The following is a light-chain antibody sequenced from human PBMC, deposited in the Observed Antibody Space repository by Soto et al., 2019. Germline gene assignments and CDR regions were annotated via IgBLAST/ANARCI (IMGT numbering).Light chain of an antibody. CDR1: LEVSTN. V-gene: IGKV3-15*01. CDR2: GAS. Sequence: DILMTQSPATRSVSPGETASLSCRASLEVSTNVVWYQHKPGQSPRVLVYGASIRATGVPDRFSGSGSGTEFVLTISGLQADDLAVYYCHQYHMWPSWTFGQGTKVDIK. CDR3: HQYHMWPSWT. J-gene: IGKJ1*01.